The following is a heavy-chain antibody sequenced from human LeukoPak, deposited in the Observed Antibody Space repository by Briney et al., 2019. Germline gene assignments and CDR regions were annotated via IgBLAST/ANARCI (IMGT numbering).Heavy chain of an antibody. J-gene: IGHJ4*02. CDR2: IYSGGNT. Sequence: GGSLRLSCAASGFTVSSKYMSWVRQAPGKGLEWVSVIYSGGNTYYADSVKGRFTISRDNSKNTVYLQMNSLRAEDTAVYYCARGETSSYDYWGQGTLVTVSS. CDR3: ARGETSSYDY. V-gene: IGHV3-53*01. CDR1: GFTVSSKY. D-gene: IGHD2-2*01.